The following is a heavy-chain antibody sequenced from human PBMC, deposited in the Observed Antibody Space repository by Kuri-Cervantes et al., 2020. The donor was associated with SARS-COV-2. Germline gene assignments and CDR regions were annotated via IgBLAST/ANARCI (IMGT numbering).Heavy chain of an antibody. D-gene: IGHD6-13*01. J-gene: IGHJ3*02. V-gene: IGHV3-73*01. CDR2: VRGKANNYAT. CDR1: GFLFSASA. Sequence: GESLKISCEVSGFLFSASAVHWVRQGSGKGLEWVGRVRGKANNYATAYAASVKGRFTISRDDSKNMAYLQMNSLKTEDTAVYYCTRSQSSSWQSDAFDIWGQGTMVTVSS. CDR3: TRSQSSSWQSDAFDI.